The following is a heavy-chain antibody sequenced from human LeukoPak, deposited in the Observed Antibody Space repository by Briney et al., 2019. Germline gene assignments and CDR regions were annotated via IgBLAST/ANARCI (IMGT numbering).Heavy chain of an antibody. CDR2: ISYDGSNK. CDR3: AKISSFRTGASGSYHR. D-gene: IGHD1-26*01. V-gene: IGHV3-30*18. Sequence: GGSLRLSCAASGFTFSSYGMHWVRQAPGKGLEWVAVISYDGSNKYYADSVKGRFTISRDNSKNTLYLQMNSLRAEDTAVYYCAKISSFRTGASGSYHRWGQGTLVTVSS. J-gene: IGHJ5*02. CDR1: GFTFSSYG.